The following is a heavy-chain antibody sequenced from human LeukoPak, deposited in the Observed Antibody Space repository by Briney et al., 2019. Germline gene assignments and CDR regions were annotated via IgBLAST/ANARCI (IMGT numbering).Heavy chain of an antibody. Sequence: PGGSLRLSCATSEITFSSYVMSWVRQAPGKGLEWVSTISGGGLSTHYADSVKGRFTISRDNSENTLYLQMTSLRAEDTAVYYCAKGQGDRVGSSVSWGQGTLVTVSS. CDR1: EITFSSYV. CDR3: AKGQGDRVGSSVS. D-gene: IGHD2-2*01. CDR2: ISGGGLST. V-gene: IGHV3-23*01. J-gene: IGHJ4*02.